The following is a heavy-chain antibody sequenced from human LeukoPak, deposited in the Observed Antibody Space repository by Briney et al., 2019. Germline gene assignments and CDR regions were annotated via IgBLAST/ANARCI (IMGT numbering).Heavy chain of an antibody. CDR2: INTNTGNP. CDR1: GYTFTSYA. J-gene: IGHJ5*02. D-gene: IGHD6-13*01. V-gene: IGHV7-4-1*02. CDR3: AREWGLFGIAAAGTPLYNWFDP. Sequence: ASVKVSCKASGYTFTSYAMNWVRQAPGQGLEWMGWINTNTGNPTYAQGFTGRFVFSLDTSVSTAYLQISSLKAEDTAVYYCAREWGLFGIAAAGTPLYNWFDPWGQGTLVTVSS.